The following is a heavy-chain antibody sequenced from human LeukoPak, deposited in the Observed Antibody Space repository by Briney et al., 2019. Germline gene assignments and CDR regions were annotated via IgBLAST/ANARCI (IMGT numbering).Heavy chain of an antibody. CDR3: AKDGLYFDGSTHIYYFDS. CDR2: ITYNGAAT. J-gene: IGHJ4*02. CDR1: GFSFGGYA. D-gene: IGHD3-9*01. Sequence: GGSLRLSRAASGFSFGGYAMTWVRQAPGKGLEWVSSITYNGAATYYLDSVKARFTISRDNSRSTLYLQMDSLTAEDTALYYCAKDGLYFDGSTHIYYFDSWGQGTLVAVSS. V-gene: IGHV3-23*01.